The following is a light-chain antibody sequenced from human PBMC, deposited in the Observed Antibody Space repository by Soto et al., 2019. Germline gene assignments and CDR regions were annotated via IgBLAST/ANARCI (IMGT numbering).Light chain of an antibody. CDR2: SSN. CDR1: TSNIGSNG. CDR3: AAWDDRLNGYV. Sequence: QSVLTQLPSVSGTPGQRVTISCSGSTSNIGSNGVNWYRQLPGTAPKLLIYSSNERPSGVPDRFSGSKSGTSASLATSGLQSEDEADYYCAAWDDRLNGYVFGTGTKVTVL. J-gene: IGLJ1*01. V-gene: IGLV1-44*01.